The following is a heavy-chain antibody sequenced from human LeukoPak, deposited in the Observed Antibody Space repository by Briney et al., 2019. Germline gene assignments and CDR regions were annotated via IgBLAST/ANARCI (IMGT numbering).Heavy chain of an antibody. CDR2: ISSNGGST. J-gene: IGHJ4*02. V-gene: IGHV3-64D*06. Sequence: PGGSLRLSCVASGFTFSSYVMSWVRQAPGKGLEYVLAISSNGGSTYYADSVKGRFTISRDNSKNTVYLQMSSLRGEDTAVYYCARGNGWFDYWGQGTLVTVSS. D-gene: IGHD6-19*01. CDR3: ARGNGWFDY. CDR1: GFTFSSYV.